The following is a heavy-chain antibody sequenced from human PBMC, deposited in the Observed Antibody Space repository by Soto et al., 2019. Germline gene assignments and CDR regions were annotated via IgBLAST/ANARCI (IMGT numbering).Heavy chain of an antibody. J-gene: IGHJ4*02. CDR1: GYTFTSYD. Sequence: QVQLVQSGAEVKKPGASVKVSCKASGYTFTSYDINWVRQATGQGREWMGWMNPNSGNTGYAQKFQGTFTMTRNTSISTAYMELSRLRSEDTAVYYCARVARSDFCVGYYPNDYWGQGTLVTVSS. CDR3: ARVARSDFCVGYYPNDY. D-gene: IGHD3-3*01. V-gene: IGHV1-8*01. CDR2: MNPNSGNT.